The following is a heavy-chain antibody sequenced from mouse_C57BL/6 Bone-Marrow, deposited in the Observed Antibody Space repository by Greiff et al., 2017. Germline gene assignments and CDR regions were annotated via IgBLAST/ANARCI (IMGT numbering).Heavy chain of an antibody. CDR2: ISDGGSYT. J-gene: IGHJ4*01. Sequence: DVMLVESGGGLVKPGGSLKLSCAASGFTFSSYAMSWVRQTPEKRLEWVATISDGGSYTYYPDNVKGRFTISRDNAKNNLYLQMSHLKSEDTAMXDCARRLNSRKGDYWGKGTTVTVSS. D-gene: IGHD3-2*02. V-gene: IGHV5-4*03. CDR3: ARRLNSRKGDY. CDR1: GFTFSSYA.